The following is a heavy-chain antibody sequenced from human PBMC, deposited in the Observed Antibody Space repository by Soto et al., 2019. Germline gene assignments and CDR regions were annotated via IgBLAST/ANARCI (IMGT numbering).Heavy chain of an antibody. CDR3: ASSVAGHY. D-gene: IGHD6-19*01. J-gene: IGHJ4*02. CDR2: ISYDGSNK. CDR1: GFTFSRYA. Sequence: QVQLVESGGGVVQPGRSLRLSCAASGFTFSRYAMHWVRQAPGKGLEWVAVISYDGSNKYYADSVKGRFTISRDNSKNTLYLQMSSLRDEDTAVYYCASSVAGHYWGQGTLVTVSS. V-gene: IGHV3-30-3*01.